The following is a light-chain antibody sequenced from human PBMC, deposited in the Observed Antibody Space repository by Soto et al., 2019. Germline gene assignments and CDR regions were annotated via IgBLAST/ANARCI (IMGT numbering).Light chain of an antibody. CDR2: DNS. J-gene: IGLJ2*01. CDR3: HSYDVSLRGPA. Sequence: QAVVTQPPSLSGAPGQRVTISCTGSRSNIGAGYDVHWYLHLPGTAPKVLIFDNSNRPSGVPDRFSGSKSGTSASLAITGLQAEDEAVYYCHSYDVSLRGPAFGGGTKVTVL. V-gene: IGLV1-40*01. CDR1: RSNIGAGYD.